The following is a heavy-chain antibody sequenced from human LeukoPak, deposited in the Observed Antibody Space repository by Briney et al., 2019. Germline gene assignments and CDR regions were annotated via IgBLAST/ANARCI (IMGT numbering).Heavy chain of an antibody. CDR1: GFTFSSYA. D-gene: IGHD2-2*01. J-gene: IGHJ4*02. Sequence: GASLRLSCAASGFTFSSYAMNWVRQAPGKGLEWVSTITDSGGTTSYADSVKGRFTISRDNYKTTLYLQMNSLRAEDTALYYCAKGRRSRTICSFENWGQGTLVTVSS. V-gene: IGHV3-23*01. CDR2: ITDSGGTT. CDR3: AKGRRSRTICSFEN.